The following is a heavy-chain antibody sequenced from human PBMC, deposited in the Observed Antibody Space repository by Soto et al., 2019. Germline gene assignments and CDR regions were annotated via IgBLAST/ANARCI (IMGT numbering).Heavy chain of an antibody. CDR2: INHSGST. CDR3: ARGLSYSYGYFDY. J-gene: IGHJ4*02. D-gene: IGHD5-18*01. Sequence: SETLSLTCAVYGGSFSGYYWSWIRQPPGKGLEWIGEINHSGSTNYNPSLKSRVTISVDTSKNQFSLKLSSVTAADTAVYYCARGLSYSYGYFDYWGQGTLVTVSS. CDR1: GGSFSGYY. V-gene: IGHV4-34*01.